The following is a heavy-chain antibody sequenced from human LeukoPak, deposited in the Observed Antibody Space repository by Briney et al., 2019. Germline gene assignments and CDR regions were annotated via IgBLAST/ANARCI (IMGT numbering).Heavy chain of an antibody. CDR1: GFTFSSNY. Sequence: GGSLRLTCAASGFTFSSNYMSWVRQAPGKGLEWVSVIYDDGRTYYADSVKGRFTISRDNSKNIIYLQMNSLRAEDTAVYYCARSFGVSNWFDDGGQGTLVTVSS. D-gene: IGHD5/OR15-5a*01. J-gene: IGHJ5*02. CDR3: ARSFGVSNWFDD. V-gene: IGHV3-53*01. CDR2: IYDDGRT.